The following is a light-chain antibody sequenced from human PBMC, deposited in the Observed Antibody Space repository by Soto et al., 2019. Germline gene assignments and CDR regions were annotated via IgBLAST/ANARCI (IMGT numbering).Light chain of an antibody. CDR3: SSYAGRSTVV. J-gene: IGLJ2*01. CDR1: SSDVGSYNL. CDR2: EVS. V-gene: IGLV2-23*02. Sequence: QSALTQPASVSGSPGQSITISCTGTSSDVGSYNLVSWYQQHPGKAPKLMIFEVSERPSGVSNRFSGSKSDNTASLTISGLQAEDEGDYYCSSYAGRSTVVFGGGTQLTVL.